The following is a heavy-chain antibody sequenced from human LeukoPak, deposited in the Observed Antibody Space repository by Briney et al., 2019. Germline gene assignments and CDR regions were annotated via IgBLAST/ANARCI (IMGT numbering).Heavy chain of an antibody. CDR2: IYSGGST. V-gene: IGHV3-66*02. D-gene: IGHD2-15*01. J-gene: IGHJ6*02. CDR1: GFTVSSNY. CDR3: ASSAGYCSGGSCAGGMDA. Sequence: GGSLRLSCAASGFTVSSNYMSWVRQAPGKGLEWVSVIYSGGSTYYADSVKGRFTISRDNSKNTLYLQMNSLSAEDTAVYYCASSAGYCSGGSCAGGMDAWGQGTTVTVSS.